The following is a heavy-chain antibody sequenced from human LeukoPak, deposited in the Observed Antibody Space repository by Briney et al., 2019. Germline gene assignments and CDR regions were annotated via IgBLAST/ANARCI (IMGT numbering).Heavy chain of an antibody. CDR2: ISSSSSYI. J-gene: IGHJ4*02. D-gene: IGHD2-15*01. CDR1: GFTFSSYS. V-gene: IGHV3-21*01. Sequence: GGSLRLSCAASGFTFSSYSMNWVRQAPGKGLEWVSSISSSSSYIYYADSVKGRFTISRDNAKNSLYLQMNSLRAEDTAVYYCAREVGVQCFDYWGQGTLVTVSS. CDR3: AREVGVQCFDY.